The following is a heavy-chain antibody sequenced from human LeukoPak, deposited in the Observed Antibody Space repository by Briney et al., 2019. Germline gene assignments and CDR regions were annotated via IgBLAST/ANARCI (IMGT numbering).Heavy chain of an antibody. CDR3: ARGNTIFGVTNPKTAYYYYMDV. Sequence: SVKVSCXASGGTFSSYAISWVRQAPGQGLVWMGGIIPIFGTANYAQKFQGRVTITADESTSTAYMELSSLRSEDTAVYYCARGNTIFGVTNPKTAYYYYMDVWGKGTTVTVSS. V-gene: IGHV1-69*13. CDR1: GGTFSSYA. CDR2: IIPIFGTA. J-gene: IGHJ6*03. D-gene: IGHD3-3*01.